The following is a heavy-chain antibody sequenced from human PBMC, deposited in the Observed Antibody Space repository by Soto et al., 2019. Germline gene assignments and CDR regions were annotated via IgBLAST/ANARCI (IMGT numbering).Heavy chain of an antibody. V-gene: IGHV3-43*01. Sequence: EVQLVESGGVVVQPGGSLRLSCAASGFTFDDYTMHWVRQAPGKGLEWVSLISWDGGSTYYADSVKGRFTISRDNSKNSLYLQMNSLRTEDTALYYCATSPEGESIDYWGQGTLVTVSS. CDR1: GFTFDDYT. CDR3: ATSPEGESIDY. J-gene: IGHJ4*02. D-gene: IGHD3-16*01. CDR2: ISWDGGST.